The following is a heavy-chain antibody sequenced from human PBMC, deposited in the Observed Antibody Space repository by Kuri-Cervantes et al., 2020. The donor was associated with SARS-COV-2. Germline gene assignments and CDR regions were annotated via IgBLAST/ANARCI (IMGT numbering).Heavy chain of an antibody. Sequence: GESLKISCAASGFTFSSYGMHWVRQAPGKGLEWVAVIWYDGSNKYYADSVKGRFTISRDNSKNTLYLQMNSLRAEDTAVYYCARDGGGYMDVWGKGTTVTVSS. V-gene: IGHV3-33*01. CDR2: IWYDGSNK. CDR1: GFTFSSYG. CDR3: ARDGGGYMDV. J-gene: IGHJ6*03. D-gene: IGHD3-16*01.